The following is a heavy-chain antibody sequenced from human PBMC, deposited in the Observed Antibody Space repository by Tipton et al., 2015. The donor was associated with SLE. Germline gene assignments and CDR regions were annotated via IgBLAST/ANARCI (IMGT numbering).Heavy chain of an antibody. Sequence: TLSLTCTVSDDSISSGGNYWGWIRQSPGKGLEWIGCIYYTGNTYYNPSLKSRVTISVDTSKNQLSLKATSATAGDTAVYYCTRDGPEWDRDFWGQEALVTVSS. V-gene: IGHV4-39*07. D-gene: IGHD1-26*01. J-gene: IGHJ4*02. CDR3: TRDGPEWDRDF. CDR2: IYYTGNT. CDR1: DDSISSGGNY.